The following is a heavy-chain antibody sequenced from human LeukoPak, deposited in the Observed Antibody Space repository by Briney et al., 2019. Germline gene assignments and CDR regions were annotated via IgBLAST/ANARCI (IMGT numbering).Heavy chain of an antibody. V-gene: IGHV3-48*03. J-gene: IGHJ4*02. CDR1: GFPFSSYE. Sequence: WGSLRLSCAASGFPFSSYEMNWVRQAPGKGLEWVSYISSSGDSIYYADSVKGRFTVSRDNAKKSLYLHMNSLRDDDTAVYYCARGTGLDYWGQGTLVTVSS. CDR2: ISSSGDSI. D-gene: IGHD1-14*01. CDR3: ARGTGLDY.